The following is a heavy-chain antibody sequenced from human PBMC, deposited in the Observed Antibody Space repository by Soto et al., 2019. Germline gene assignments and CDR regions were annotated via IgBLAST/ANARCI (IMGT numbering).Heavy chain of an antibody. D-gene: IGHD2-2*01. J-gene: IGHJ6*04. CDR3: ARDARRIVVVPAAKEGHLSYYYGMDV. CDR2: IIPIFGTA. V-gene: IGHV1-69*01. Sequence: QVQLVQSGAEVKKPGSSVKVSCKASGGTFSSYAISWVRQAPGQGLEWMGGIIPIFGTANYAQKFQGRVTSTADEPTSTAYRELSSLRSEDTAVYYCARDARRIVVVPAAKEGHLSYYYGMDVWGKGTTVTVS. CDR1: GGTFSSYA.